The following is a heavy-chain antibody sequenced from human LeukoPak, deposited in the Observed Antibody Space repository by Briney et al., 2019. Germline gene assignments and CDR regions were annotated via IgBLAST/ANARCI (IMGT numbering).Heavy chain of an antibody. CDR1: GGTFSSYA. J-gene: IGHJ4*02. CDR3: ARTGIAAAGTLDY. Sequence: SVKVSCKASGGTFSSYAISWVRQAPGQGLEWMGGIIPIFGTANYAQKFQGRVTITADESTSTAYMELSSLRSEDTAVYYCARTGIAAAGTLDYWGQGTLVTVSS. CDR2: IIPIFGTA. V-gene: IGHV1-69*13. D-gene: IGHD6-13*01.